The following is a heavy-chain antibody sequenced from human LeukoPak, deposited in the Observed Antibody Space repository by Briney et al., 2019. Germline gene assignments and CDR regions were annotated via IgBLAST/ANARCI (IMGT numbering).Heavy chain of an antibody. Sequence: PGGSLRLSCSVSGFTFSTYVMHWVRQAPGKALEYVSAISSNGDNTYYADSVKGRFTISRDNSKNTLYLQMSSLRADDTAVYYCVRGTGYWGQGILVTVSS. V-gene: IGHV3-64D*06. CDR1: GFTFSTYV. J-gene: IGHJ4*02. CDR2: ISSNGDNT. CDR3: VRGTGY.